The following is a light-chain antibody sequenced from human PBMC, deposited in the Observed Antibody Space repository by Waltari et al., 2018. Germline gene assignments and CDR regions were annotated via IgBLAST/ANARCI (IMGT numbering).Light chain of an antibody. CDR3: LLFFDNSRV. J-gene: IGLJ3*02. Sequence: NWLQQRPGQPPSLLIFSTNDKHPAPPARFPGSPPGGKAALTLSEVQSEDEADYYCLLFFDNSRVFGGGTKLTVL. V-gene: IGLV7-43*01. CDR2: STN.